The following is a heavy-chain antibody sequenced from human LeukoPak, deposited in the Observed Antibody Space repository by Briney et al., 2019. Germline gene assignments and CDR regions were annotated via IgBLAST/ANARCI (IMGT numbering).Heavy chain of an antibody. V-gene: IGHV1-69*13. CDR1: GGTFSSYA. D-gene: IGHD2-2*02. Sequence: ASVKVSCKASGGTFSSYAISWVRQAPGQGLEWMGGIIPIFGTANYAQKFQGRVTITADESTSTAYMELSSLRSEDTAVYYYARGYCSSTSCYSRQAYYFDYWGQGTLVTVSS. J-gene: IGHJ4*02. CDR2: IIPIFGTA. CDR3: ARGYCSSTSCYSRQAYYFDY.